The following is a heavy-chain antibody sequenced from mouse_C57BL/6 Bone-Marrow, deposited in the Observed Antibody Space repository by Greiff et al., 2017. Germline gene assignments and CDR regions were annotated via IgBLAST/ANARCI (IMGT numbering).Heavy chain of an antibody. D-gene: IGHD2-13*01. J-gene: IGHJ3*01. Sequence: VQLQQSGPELVKPGASVKISCKASGYTFTDYYMNWVKQSHGKSLEWIGDINPNNGGTSYNQKFKGKATLTVDKSSSTAYMELRSLTSEDSAVXYCAIPNSYGGDYARPWFAYWGQGTLVTVSA. CDR1: GYTFTDYY. V-gene: IGHV1-26*01. CDR3: AIPNSYGGDYARPWFAY. CDR2: INPNNGGT.